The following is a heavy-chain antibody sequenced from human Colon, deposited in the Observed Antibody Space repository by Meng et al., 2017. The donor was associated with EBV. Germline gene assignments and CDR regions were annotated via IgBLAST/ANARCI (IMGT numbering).Heavy chain of an antibody. J-gene: IGHJ2*01. CDR3: ARGGPYPDSSGFHWYFDL. V-gene: IGHV7-4-1*02. CDR1: GYTFINYA. Sequence: QVKLLHCWCELKNSGASVKVSCKPSGYTFINYATNWVRQAPGQGLEWMGWINTHTGNPTYGQGFTGRFVLSSDTSVSTANLQISSLKAEDTAVYYCARGGPYPDSSGFHWYFDLWGRGTLVTVSS. CDR2: INTHTGNP. D-gene: IGHD3-22*01.